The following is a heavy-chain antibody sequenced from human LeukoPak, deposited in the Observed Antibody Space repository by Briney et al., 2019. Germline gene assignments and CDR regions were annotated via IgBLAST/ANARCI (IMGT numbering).Heavy chain of an antibody. CDR2: IYYSGST. Sequence: SETLSLTCTVSGGSISSGDYYWSWIRQPPGTGLEWIGYIYYSGSTYYNPSLKSRVTISVDTSKNQFSLKLSSVTAADTAVYYCARTGITIFGVVIIQNWFDPWGQGTLVTVSS. V-gene: IGHV4-30-4*01. J-gene: IGHJ5*02. D-gene: IGHD3-3*01. CDR1: GGSISSGDYY. CDR3: ARTGITIFGVVIIQNWFDP.